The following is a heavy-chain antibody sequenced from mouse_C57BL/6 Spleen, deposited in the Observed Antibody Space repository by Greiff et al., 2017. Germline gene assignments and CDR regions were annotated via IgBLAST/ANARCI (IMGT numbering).Heavy chain of an antibody. CDR2: IDPSESYT. J-gene: IGHJ2*01. CDR1: GYTFTSYW. V-gene: IGHV1-50*01. D-gene: IGHD1-1*01. Sequence: QVQLKQPGAELVKPGASVTLSCKASGYTFTSYWMLWVKQRPGQGLEWIGEIDPSESYTNYNQKFKGKATLTVDTSSSTAYMQLSSLTSEDSAVYYCARGPYYGHYWGQGTTRTVSS. CDR3: ARGPYYGHY.